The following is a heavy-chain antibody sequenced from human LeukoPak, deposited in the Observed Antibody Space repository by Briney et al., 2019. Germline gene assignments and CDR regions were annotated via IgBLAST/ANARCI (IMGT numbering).Heavy chain of an antibody. J-gene: IGHJ4*02. CDR3: ARDCERGYSYGLC. Sequence: PGGSLRLSCAASGFTFSSYEMNWVRQAPGKGLEWVSYISSSGSTIYYADSVKGRFTISRDNAKNSVYLQMNSLRAEDTAVYYCARDCERGYSYGLCWGQGTLVTVSS. V-gene: IGHV3-48*03. CDR1: GFTFSSYE. D-gene: IGHD5-18*01. CDR2: ISSSGSTI.